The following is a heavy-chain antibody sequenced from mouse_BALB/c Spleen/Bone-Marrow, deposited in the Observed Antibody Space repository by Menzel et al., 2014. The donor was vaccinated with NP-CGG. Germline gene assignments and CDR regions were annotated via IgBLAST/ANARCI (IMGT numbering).Heavy chain of an antibody. CDR2: INPSTGYT. D-gene: IGHD2-13*01. Sequence: VQLQQSGAELAKPGASVKMCCKASGYTFTSYWMHWVKQRPGQGLEWIGYINPSTGYTEYNQKFKDKATLTADKSSSTAYMQLSSLTSEDSAVYYCARRGDYSWFAYWGQGTLVTVSA. J-gene: IGHJ3*01. CDR3: ARRGDYSWFAY. CDR1: GYTFTSYW. V-gene: IGHV1-7*01.